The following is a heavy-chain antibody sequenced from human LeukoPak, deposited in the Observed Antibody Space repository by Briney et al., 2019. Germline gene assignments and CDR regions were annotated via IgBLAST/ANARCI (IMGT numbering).Heavy chain of an antibody. V-gene: IGHV3-23*01. CDR3: AKKYCSSTSCSPDY. J-gene: IGHJ4*02. Sequence: GGSLRLSCAASKFIFSDSVMSWVRQAPGKGLEWVSAISGSGGSTCYADSVKGRFTISRDNSKNTLYLQMNSLRAEDTAVYYCAKKYCSSTSCSPDYWGQGTLVTVSS. CDR2: ISGSGGST. CDR1: KFIFSDSV. D-gene: IGHD2-2*01.